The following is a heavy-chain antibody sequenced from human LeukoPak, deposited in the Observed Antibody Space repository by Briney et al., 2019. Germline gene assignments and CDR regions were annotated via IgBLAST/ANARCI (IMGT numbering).Heavy chain of an antibody. CDR1: GYTFTGYY. CDR3: AKDRRDGGTSVNYLDS. D-gene: IGHD3-10*01. J-gene: IGHJ4*02. V-gene: IGHV1-2*02. Sequence: ASVKVSCKASGYTFTGYYMHWVRQAPGQGLEWMGWINPNSGDTNYAQKFQGRVTMTRDTSISTAYMELSSLRSDDTAVYYCAKDRRDGGTSVNYLDSWSQGTLVTVSS. CDR2: INPNSGDT.